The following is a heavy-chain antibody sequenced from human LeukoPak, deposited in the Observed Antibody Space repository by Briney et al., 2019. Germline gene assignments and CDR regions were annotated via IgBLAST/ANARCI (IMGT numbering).Heavy chain of an antibody. V-gene: IGHV3-30*03. D-gene: IGHD6-19*01. Sequence: PGRSLRLSCAASGFTFSSYGMHWVRQAPGKGLEWVAVISYDGSNKYYADSVKGRFTISRGNSKNTLYLQMNSLRAEDTAVYYCARDSSGWYSLDYWGQGTLVTVSS. CDR1: GFTFSSYG. J-gene: IGHJ4*02. CDR2: ISYDGSNK. CDR3: ARDSSGWYSLDY.